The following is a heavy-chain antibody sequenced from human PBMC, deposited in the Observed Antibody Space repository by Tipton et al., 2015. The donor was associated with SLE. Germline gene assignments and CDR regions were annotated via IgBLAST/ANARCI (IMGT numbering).Heavy chain of an antibody. Sequence: TLSLTCTVSSGSISNNYWSWVRQPPGKGLEWIGYVYYSGSTMYNSSLRSRVTMSVDTSMNQFSLKLRSVTAADTAVYYCARDHRVNFDWILLDYWGQGALVSVSS. D-gene: IGHD3-9*01. CDR1: SGSISNNY. CDR2: VYYSGST. J-gene: IGHJ4*02. CDR3: ARDHRVNFDWILLDY. V-gene: IGHV4-59*12.